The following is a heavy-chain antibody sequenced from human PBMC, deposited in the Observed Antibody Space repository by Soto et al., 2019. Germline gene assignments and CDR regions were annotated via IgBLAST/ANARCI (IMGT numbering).Heavy chain of an antibody. CDR1: GYTFTGYY. D-gene: IGHD3-3*01. J-gene: IGHJ6*02. V-gene: IGHV1-2*04. CDR3: ARAYYDFWSGYYRDYYYYYGMDV. CDR2: INPNSGGT. Sequence: ASVKVSCKASGYTFTGYYMHWVRQAPGQGLEWMGWINPNSGGTNYAQKFQGWVTMTRDTSISTAYMELSRLRSDDTAVYYCARAYYDFWSGYYRDYYYYYGMDVWGQGTTVTVSS.